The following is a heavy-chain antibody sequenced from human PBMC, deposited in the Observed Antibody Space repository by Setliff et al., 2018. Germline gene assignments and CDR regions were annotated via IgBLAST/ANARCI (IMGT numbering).Heavy chain of an antibody. J-gene: IGHJ4*02. Sequence: PGGSLGLSCAASGFTFTSYAMRWVRQAPGKGLEWVSSISGSGGSTYYADSVKGRFTISRDNSNNALYLQMNSLRAEDTAVYYCARTQTDYYDSSGYSDYWGQGTLVTVSS. V-gene: IGHV3-23*01. D-gene: IGHD3-22*01. CDR1: GFTFTSYA. CDR3: ARTQTDYYDSSGYSDY. CDR2: ISGSGGST.